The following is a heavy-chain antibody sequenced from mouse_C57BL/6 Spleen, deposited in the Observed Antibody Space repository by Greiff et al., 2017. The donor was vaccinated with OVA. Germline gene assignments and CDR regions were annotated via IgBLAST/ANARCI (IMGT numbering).Heavy chain of an antibody. D-gene: IGHD2-1*01. Sequence: QVQLQQPGAELVKPGASVKLSCKASGYTFTSYWMHWVKQRPGQGLEWIGMIHPNSGSTNYNEKFKSKATLTVDKSSSTAYMQLSSLTSEDSAVYYCARSGGTMVRRYLDYWGQGTTLTVSS. CDR2: IHPNSGST. CDR3: ARSGGTMVRRYLDY. V-gene: IGHV1-64*01. J-gene: IGHJ2*01. CDR1: GYTFTSYW.